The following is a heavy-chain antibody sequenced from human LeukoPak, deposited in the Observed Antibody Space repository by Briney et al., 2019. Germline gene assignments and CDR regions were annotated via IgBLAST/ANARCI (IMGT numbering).Heavy chain of an antibody. CDR1: GLTFSSYA. V-gene: IGHV3-30-3*01. Sequence: GGSLRLSCAASGLTFSSYAMHWVRQAPGKGLEWVAVISYDGSNKYYADSVKGRFTISRDNSKNTLYLQMNSLRAEDTAVYYCARAATAMVWWDPRNYFDYWGQGTLVTVSS. J-gene: IGHJ4*02. CDR2: ISYDGSNK. D-gene: IGHD5-18*01. CDR3: ARAATAMVWWDPRNYFDY.